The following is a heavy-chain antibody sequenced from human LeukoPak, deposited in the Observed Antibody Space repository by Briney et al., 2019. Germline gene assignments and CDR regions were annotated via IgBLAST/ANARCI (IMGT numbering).Heavy chain of an antibody. J-gene: IGHJ4*02. D-gene: IGHD3-10*01. CDR3: ARHSDVIGAI. V-gene: IGHV5-51*01. Sequence: GESLKISCKASGYTFTHQWIGWVRQKSGSGLEWMGNIYPRDSDTRYSPSFQGHVTISADTSIDTAYLEWSRLEASDTAIYYCARHSDVIGAIWGQGTLVTVSS. CDR2: IYPRDSDT. CDR1: GYTFTHQW.